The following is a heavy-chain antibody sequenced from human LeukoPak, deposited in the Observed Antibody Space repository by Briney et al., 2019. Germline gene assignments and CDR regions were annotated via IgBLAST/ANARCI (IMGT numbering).Heavy chain of an antibody. J-gene: IGHJ4*02. CDR3: VRDPLAARLIFDY. CDR1: GFTFSTYW. D-gene: IGHD6-6*01. V-gene: IGHV3-7*01. Sequence: PGGSLRLSCAASGFTFSTYWMSWVRQAPGKGLEWVANIKQGGSEKFYVDSVKGRFTISRDNAKNSLYLQMNSLRVEDTAVYYCVRDPLAARLIFDYWGQGTLVTVSS. CDR2: IKQGGSEK.